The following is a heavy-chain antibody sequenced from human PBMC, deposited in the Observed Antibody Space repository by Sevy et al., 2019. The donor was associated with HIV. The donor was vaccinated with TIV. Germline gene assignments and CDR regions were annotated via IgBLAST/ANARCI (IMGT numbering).Heavy chain of an antibody. J-gene: IGHJ5*02. CDR2: INRDGTQK. CDR1: GFTFTTYW. Sequence: GGSLRLSCAASGFTFTTYWMIWIRQAPGKGLEWVANINRDGTQKYYADSLKDRFTISRDNAENSLYLQMDSLRAEDTALYYCARESSGPSVGDLWGQGTLVTVSS. CDR3: ARESSGPSVGDL. D-gene: IGHD3-22*01. V-gene: IGHV3-7*01.